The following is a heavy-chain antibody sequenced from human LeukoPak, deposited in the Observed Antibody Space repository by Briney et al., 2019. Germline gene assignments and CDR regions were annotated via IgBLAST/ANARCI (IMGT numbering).Heavy chain of an antibody. V-gene: IGHV3-13*01. J-gene: IGHJ5*02. Sequence: GGSLRLSCAASGFTFSSYDMHWVRQATGKGLEWVSAIGTAGDTYYPGSVKGRFTISRENAKNSLYLQMNSLRAGDTAVYYCARARQRTPPVGSNWFDPWGQGTLVTVSS. CDR1: GFTFSSYD. CDR2: IGTAGDT. CDR3: ARARQRTPPVGSNWFDP. D-gene: IGHD1-14*01.